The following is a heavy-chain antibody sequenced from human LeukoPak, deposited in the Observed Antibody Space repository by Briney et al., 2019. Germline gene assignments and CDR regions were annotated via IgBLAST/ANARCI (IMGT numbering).Heavy chain of an antibody. D-gene: IGHD5-12*01. CDR1: GYTLTELS. J-gene: IGHJ4*02. Sequence: ASVKVSCKVSGYTLTELSMHWLRQAPRKGLEWMGGFDPEDGETIYAQKFQGRVTMTEDTSTDTAYMELSSLRSEDTAVYYCATTVATFRTFHYWGQGTLVTVSS. V-gene: IGHV1-24*01. CDR3: ATTVATFRTFHY. CDR2: FDPEDGET.